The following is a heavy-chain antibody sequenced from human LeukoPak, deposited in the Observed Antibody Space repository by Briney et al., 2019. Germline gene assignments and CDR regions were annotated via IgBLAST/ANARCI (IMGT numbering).Heavy chain of an antibody. CDR2: IYYSGST. J-gene: IGHJ5*02. D-gene: IGHD4-23*01. CDR1: GGSISSYY. V-gene: IGHV4-59*01. CDR3: ARGSIPGDYGGYNWFDP. Sequence: PSEPLSLTCTVSGGSISSYYWSWIRQPPGKGLEWIGYIYYSGSTNYNPSLKSRVTISVDTSKNQFSLKLSSVTAADTAVYYCARGSIPGDYGGYNWFDPWGQGTLVTVSS.